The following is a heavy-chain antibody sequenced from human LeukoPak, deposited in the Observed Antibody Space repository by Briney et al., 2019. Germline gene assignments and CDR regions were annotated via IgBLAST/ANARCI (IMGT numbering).Heavy chain of an antibody. J-gene: IGHJ4*02. D-gene: IGHD3-9*01. V-gene: IGHV3-23*01. Sequence: PGGSLRLSCAASGFTFSSYAMSWVRQAPGKGLEWVSAISGSSGSTYYADSVKGRFIISRDNSKNTLYLQMNSLRAEDTAVYYCAKDYDILTGSEYWGQGTLVTVSS. CDR1: GFTFSSYA. CDR3: AKDYDILTGSEY. CDR2: ISGSSGST.